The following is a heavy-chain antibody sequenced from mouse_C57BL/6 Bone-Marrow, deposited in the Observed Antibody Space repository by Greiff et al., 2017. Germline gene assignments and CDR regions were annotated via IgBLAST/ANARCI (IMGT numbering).Heavy chain of an antibody. V-gene: IGHV2-9-1*01. J-gene: IGHJ4*01. Sequence: VQLQQSGPGLVAPSQSLSITCTVSGFSLTSYAISWVRQPPGKGLEWLGVIWTGGGTNYNSALKSRLSISKDNSKSQVFLKMNSLQTDDTARYYCARNPLYYYGGVDYWGQGTSVTVSS. CDR1: GFSLTSYA. D-gene: IGHD1-1*01. CDR3: ARNPLYYYGGVDY. CDR2: IWTGGGT.